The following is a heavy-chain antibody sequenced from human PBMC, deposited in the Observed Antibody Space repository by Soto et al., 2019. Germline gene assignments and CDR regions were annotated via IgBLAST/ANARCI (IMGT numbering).Heavy chain of an antibody. V-gene: IGHV4-30-2*01. CDR1: GGSISSGGYS. J-gene: IGHJ4*02. CDR3: ARGDYYDSSGYQY. D-gene: IGHD3-22*01. CDR2: IYHSGST. Sequence: QLQLQEYGSGLVKPSQTLSLTCAVSGGSISSGGYSWSWIRQPPGTGLEWIGYIYHSGSTYYNPYLKSRVTIAVDRSKNQFSLKLSSVTAADTAVYYCARGDYYDSSGYQYWGQGTLVTVSS.